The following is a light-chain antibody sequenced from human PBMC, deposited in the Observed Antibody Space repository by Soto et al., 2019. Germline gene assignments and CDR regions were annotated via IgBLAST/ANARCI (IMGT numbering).Light chain of an antibody. CDR2: EVT. Sequence: QSALTQPASVSGSPGQSITISCTGTSSDIGGYDYVSWFQQHPGKAPKLMLYEVTNRPSGVSNRVSGSKSGNTPSLTILGLQAGDEAPYYCSSYRSSNTVVFGGGTKLTVL. V-gene: IGLV2-14*01. CDR3: SSYRSSNTVV. J-gene: IGLJ2*01. CDR1: SSDIGGYDY.